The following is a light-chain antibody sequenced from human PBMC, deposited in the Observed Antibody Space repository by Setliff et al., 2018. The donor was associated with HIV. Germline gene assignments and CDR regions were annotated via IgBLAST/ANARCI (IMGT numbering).Light chain of an antibody. CDR3: SSYTSNNTPLV. CDR1: SSDVGGYDY. Sequence: QSALAQPASVSGSAGQSITISCTGTSSDVGGYDYVSWYQQHPDKAPKLMIHDVSNRPSGVSNRFSGSKSGNTASLTISGLQAEDEADYYCSSYTSNNTPLVFGGGTKVTVL. J-gene: IGLJ3*02. CDR2: DVS. V-gene: IGLV2-14*03.